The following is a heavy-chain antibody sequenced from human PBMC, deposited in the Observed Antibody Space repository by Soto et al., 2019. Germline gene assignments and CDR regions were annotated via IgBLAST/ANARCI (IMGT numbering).Heavy chain of an antibody. CDR1: GFMFSDYA. CDR3: AKDAIANDGIWLMDS. CDR2: LLRPGRST. D-gene: IGHD3-16*01. J-gene: IGHJ5*02. V-gene: IGHV3-23*01. Sequence: LRPSCAASGFMFSDYAMTWARQAPGKELEWVSGLLRPGRSTYYADSVRGRFTISGDTSANTVYLQMDSLRAEDTAVYYCAKDAIANDGIWLMDSWGQGTVVTVSS.